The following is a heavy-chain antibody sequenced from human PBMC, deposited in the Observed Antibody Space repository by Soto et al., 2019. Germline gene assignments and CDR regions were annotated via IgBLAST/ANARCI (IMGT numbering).Heavy chain of an antibody. V-gene: IGHV2-5*02. CDR1: GFSLSSIGVG. D-gene: IGHD2-2*01. CDR2: LYCDDDK. J-gene: IGHJ3*01. Sequence: QITLKESGPTLVKPTQTLTLTCTFSGFSLSSIGVGVGWIRQPPGKALEWLGILYCDDDKHYSPSLKSRISIAKDTSKDQVVLTLTNMDPVDTATYYCAHTIVVVPTAHDAFDVWGQGTMVTVSS. CDR3: AHTIVVVPTAHDAFDV.